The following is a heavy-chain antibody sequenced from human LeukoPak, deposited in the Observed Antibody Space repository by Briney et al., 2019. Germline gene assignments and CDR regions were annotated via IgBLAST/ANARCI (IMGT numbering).Heavy chain of an antibody. CDR1: GFTFSSYS. CDR2: SSSSSSTI. CDR3: ARLQPNRRYYYMDA. Sequence: GGSLRLSCAASGFTFSSYSMNWVRQAPGKGLEWVSYSSSSSSTIYYADSVKGRFTISRDNAKNSLYLQMNSLRAEDTAVYYCARLQPNRRYYYMDAWGKGTTVTVSS. J-gene: IGHJ6*03. D-gene: IGHD1-14*01. V-gene: IGHV3-48*04.